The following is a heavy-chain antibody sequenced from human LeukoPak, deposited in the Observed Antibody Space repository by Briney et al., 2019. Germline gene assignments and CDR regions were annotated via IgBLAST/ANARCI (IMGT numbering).Heavy chain of an antibody. CDR1: GGPISSYY. V-gene: IGHV4-4*07. D-gene: IGHD3-9*01. CDR2: IYTSGST. J-gene: IGHJ3*02. Sequence: SETLSLTCTVSGGPISSYYWSWIRQPAGKGLEWIGRIYTSGSTNYNPSLKSRVTMSVDTSKNQFSLKLSSVTAADTAVYYCGRGPTIEDAFDIWGQGTMVTVSS. CDR3: GRGPTIEDAFDI.